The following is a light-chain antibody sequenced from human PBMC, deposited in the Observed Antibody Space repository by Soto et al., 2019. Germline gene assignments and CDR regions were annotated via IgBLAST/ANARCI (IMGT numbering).Light chain of an antibody. CDR1: QSVSSY. Sequence: IVLTQSPATLSLSPGERATLSCRASQSVSSYLAWYQQEPGQAPRLLIYDASNRVTVIPARFSGSGSGTDFTLTISSLEPEDFAVYYCQQRSNWPPWTLGQGTNVDIK. V-gene: IGKV3-11*01. CDR3: QQRSNWPPWT. J-gene: IGKJ1*01. CDR2: DAS.